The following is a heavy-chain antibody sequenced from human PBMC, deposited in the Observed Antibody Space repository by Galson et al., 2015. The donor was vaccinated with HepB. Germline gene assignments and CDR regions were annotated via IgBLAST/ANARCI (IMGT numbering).Heavy chain of an antibody. V-gene: IGHV1-2*06. D-gene: IGHD6-6*01. Sequence: QSGAEVKKPGESLRTSCKASGYTFTGYYMHWVRQAPGQGLEWMGRINPNSGGTNYAQKFQGRVTMTRDTSISTAYMELSRLRSDDTAVYYCAKTAGYSSSSEVADMWSWFDPWGQGTLVTVSS. CDR2: INPNSGGT. CDR1: GYTFTGYY. CDR3: AKTAGYSSSSEVADMWSWFDP. J-gene: IGHJ5*02.